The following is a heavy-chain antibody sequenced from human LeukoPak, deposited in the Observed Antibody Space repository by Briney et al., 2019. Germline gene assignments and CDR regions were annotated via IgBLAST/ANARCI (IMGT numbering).Heavy chain of an antibody. CDR2: INPNSGGT. J-gene: IGHJ4*02. Sequence: ASVKVSCKASGYTFTGYYMHWVRQAPGQGLEWMGWINPNSGGTNYAQKFQGRVTITADESTSTAYMELSSLGSEDTAVYYCARGNFGYSYGDFDYWGQGTLVTVSS. CDR1: GYTFTGYY. V-gene: IGHV1-2*02. D-gene: IGHD5-18*01. CDR3: ARGNFGYSYGDFDY.